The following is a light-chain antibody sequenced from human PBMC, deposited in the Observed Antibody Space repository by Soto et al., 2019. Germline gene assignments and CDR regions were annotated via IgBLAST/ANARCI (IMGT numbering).Light chain of an antibody. J-gene: IGLJ3*02. V-gene: IGLV2-11*01. CDR2: DVS. CDR1: SSDVGGYNY. Sequence: QSALTQPRSVSWSPGQSVTISCTGTSSDVGGYNYVSWYQQHPGKAPKLMIYDVSKRPSGVPDRFSGSKSGNTASLTISGLQAEDEADYYCCSYAGSYGVFGGGTKLTVL. CDR3: CSYAGSYGV.